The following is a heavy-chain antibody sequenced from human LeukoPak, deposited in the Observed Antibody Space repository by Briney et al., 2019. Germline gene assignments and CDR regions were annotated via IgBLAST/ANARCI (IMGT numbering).Heavy chain of an antibody. CDR3: ARDHDILTGYYASEYFQH. V-gene: IGHV1-69*05. CDR1: GGTFSSYA. CDR2: IIPIFGTA. D-gene: IGHD3-9*01. J-gene: IGHJ1*01. Sequence: GASVKVSCKASGGTFSSYAISWVRQAPGQGLEWMGGIIPIFGTANYAQKFQGRVTMTRDTSTSTAYMELRSLRSDDTAVYYCARDHDILTGYYASEYFQHWGQGTLVTVSS.